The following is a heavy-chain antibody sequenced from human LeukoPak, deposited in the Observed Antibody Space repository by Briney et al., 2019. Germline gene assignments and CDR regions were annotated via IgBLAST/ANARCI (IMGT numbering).Heavy chain of an antibody. Sequence: GRSLRLSCAASGFTFDEYAMHWVRQAPGKGLEWVSGISYSSGSIVYVDSVKGRFTISRDNAKNSLYLQMNSLRVEDTALYYCAKDRGGSSELGDAFDVWGQGTMVRVSS. CDR2: ISYSSGSI. D-gene: IGHD1-26*01. CDR1: GFTFDEYA. CDR3: AKDRGGSSELGDAFDV. V-gene: IGHV3-9*01. J-gene: IGHJ3*01.